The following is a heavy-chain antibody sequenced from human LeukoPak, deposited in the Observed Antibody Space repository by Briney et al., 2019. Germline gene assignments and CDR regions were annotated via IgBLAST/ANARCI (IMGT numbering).Heavy chain of an antibody. Sequence: GGSLRLSCAASGFTFSSYAMHWVRQAPGKGLEWVAVISYDGSNKYYADSVKGRFTISRDNSKNTLYLQMNSLRAEDTAVYYCANLGATEAFDIWGQGTMVTVSS. CDR3: ANLGATEAFDI. V-gene: IGHV3-30-3*01. J-gene: IGHJ3*02. D-gene: IGHD1-26*01. CDR1: GFTFSSYA. CDR2: ISYDGSNK.